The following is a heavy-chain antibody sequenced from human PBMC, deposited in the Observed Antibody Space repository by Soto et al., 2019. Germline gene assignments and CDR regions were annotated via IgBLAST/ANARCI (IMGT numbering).Heavy chain of an antibody. Sequence: GGSLRLSCAASGFIFNDYNMNWVRQAPGKGLEWVSYITDSSDTVHYADSVRGRFTISRDNAESSLYLQMNSLRDEDTAVYFCARDFGHGYYLDYWGRGTLVTVSS. CDR3: ARDFGHGYYLDY. D-gene: IGHD3-3*01. V-gene: IGHV3-48*02. CDR2: ITDSSDTV. CDR1: GFIFNDYN. J-gene: IGHJ4*02.